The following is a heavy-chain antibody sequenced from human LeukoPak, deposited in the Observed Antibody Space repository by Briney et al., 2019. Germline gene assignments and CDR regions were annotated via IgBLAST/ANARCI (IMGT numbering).Heavy chain of an antibody. J-gene: IGHJ4*02. D-gene: IGHD6-19*01. Sequence: GGSLRLSCAASGFTFRSYSMNWVRQTPGKGLEWVSYISANSDHMYYADPVKGRFTISRDNAKSTLALQMTSLRVGDTAVYYCERDPSEYEYNRGWYRDFWGQGSQVIVSS. CDR3: ERDPSEYEYNRGWYRDF. CDR2: ISANSDHM. V-gene: IGHV3-21*04. CDR1: GFTFRSYS.